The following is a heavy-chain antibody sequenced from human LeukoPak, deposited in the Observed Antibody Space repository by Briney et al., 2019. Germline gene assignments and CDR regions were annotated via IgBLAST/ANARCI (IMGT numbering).Heavy chain of an antibody. CDR3: AKDVLGTTYYDFWSGYTVSGMDV. J-gene: IGHJ6*02. CDR2: IYSGGST. Sequence: PGGSLRLSCAASGFTVSSNYMSWVRQAPGKGLEWVSVIYSGGSTYYADSVKGRFTISRDNSKNTLYLQMNSLRAEDTAVYYCAKDVLGTTYYDFWSGYTVSGMDVWGQGTTVTVSS. CDR1: GFTVSSNY. V-gene: IGHV3-53*01. D-gene: IGHD3-3*01.